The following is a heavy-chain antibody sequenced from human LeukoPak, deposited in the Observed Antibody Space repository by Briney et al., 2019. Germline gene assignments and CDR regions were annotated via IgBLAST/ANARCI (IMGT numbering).Heavy chain of an antibody. D-gene: IGHD3-22*01. CDR2: ISSSGSTI. V-gene: IGHV3-11*04. Sequence: GGSLRLSCAASGFTFSDYYMSWIRQAPGKGLEWVSYISSSGSTIYYADSVKGRFTISRDNAKNSLYLQMNSLRAEDTAVYYCARAGSSGYYYLYAFDIWGQGTMVTVSS. J-gene: IGHJ3*02. CDR1: GFTFSDYY. CDR3: ARAGSSGYYYLYAFDI.